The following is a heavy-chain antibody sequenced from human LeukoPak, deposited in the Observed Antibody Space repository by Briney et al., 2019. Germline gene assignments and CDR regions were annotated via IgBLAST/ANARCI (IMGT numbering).Heavy chain of an antibody. CDR2: IYYSGNT. Sequence: PSETLSPTCTVSGGSISSYYWSWIRQPPGKGLEWIGYIYYSGNTNYNPSLKSRVTISVDTSKNQFSLKLTSVTAADTAVYYCARGYSYGSFDYWGQGTLVTVSS. J-gene: IGHJ4*02. V-gene: IGHV4-59*01. D-gene: IGHD5-18*01. CDR3: ARGYSYGSFDY. CDR1: GGSISSYY.